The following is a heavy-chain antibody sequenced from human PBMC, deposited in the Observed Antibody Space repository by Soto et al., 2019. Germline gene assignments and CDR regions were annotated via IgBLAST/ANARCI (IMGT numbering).Heavy chain of an antibody. J-gene: IGHJ4*02. CDR2: ISATGGGT. V-gene: IGHV3-23*01. Sequence: GGSLRLSCAASGFKFSNYAMSWVRQAPGKGLEWVSLISATGGGTYYADSVKGRLTISRDNSHNTLYLQVHSLTAEDTAVYYCAKDRRAGGNSAFYFDFWGQGAQVTVSS. CDR3: AKDRRAGGNSAFYFDF. CDR1: GFKFSNYA. D-gene: IGHD3-16*01.